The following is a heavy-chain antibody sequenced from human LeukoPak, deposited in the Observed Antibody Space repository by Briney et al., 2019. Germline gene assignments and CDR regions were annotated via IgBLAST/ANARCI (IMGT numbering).Heavy chain of an antibody. Sequence: SVKVSCKASGGTFSSYAISWVRQAPGQGLEWMGGIIPIFGTANYAQKFQGRVAITADESTSTAYMELSSLRSEDTAVYYCASGYYDSSGYYGYYYYGMDVWGQGTTVTVSS. V-gene: IGHV1-69*13. J-gene: IGHJ6*02. D-gene: IGHD3-22*01. CDR3: ASGYYDSSGYYGYYYYGMDV. CDR1: GGTFSSYA. CDR2: IIPIFGTA.